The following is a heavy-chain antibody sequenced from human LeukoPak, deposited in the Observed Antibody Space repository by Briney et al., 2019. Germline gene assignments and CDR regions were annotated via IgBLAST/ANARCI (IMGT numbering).Heavy chain of an antibody. Sequence: SVKVSCKASGFTFSNSAMQWVRQARGQRLEWIGWIVVGSGNTNYAQKFQERVTITRDMSTSTAYMELSSLRSEDTAIYYCAADVIYESDWGRGNLFTVSS. V-gene: IGHV1-58*02. J-gene: IGHJ4*02. D-gene: IGHD2/OR15-2a*01. CDR3: AADVIYESD. CDR2: IVVGSGNT. CDR1: GFTFSNSA.